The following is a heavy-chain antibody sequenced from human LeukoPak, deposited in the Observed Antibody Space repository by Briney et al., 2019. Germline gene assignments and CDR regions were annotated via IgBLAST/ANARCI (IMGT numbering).Heavy chain of an antibody. CDR2: IYYSGST. CDR3: ARDRFIAARPNFFDY. D-gene: IGHD6-6*01. CDR1: GGSISSSSYY. V-gene: IGHV4-39*07. J-gene: IGHJ4*02. Sequence: SETLSLTCTVSGGSISSSSYYWGWIRQPPGKGLEWIGSIYYSGSTYYNPSLKSRVTISVDTSKKQFSLKLNSVTAADTAVYYCARDRFIAARPNFFDYWGQGTLVTVSS.